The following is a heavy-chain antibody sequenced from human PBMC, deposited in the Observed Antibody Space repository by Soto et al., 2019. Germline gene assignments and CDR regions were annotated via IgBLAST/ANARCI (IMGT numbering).Heavy chain of an antibody. V-gene: IGHV3-30*18. J-gene: IGHJ4*02. Sequence: QVQLVESGGGVVQPGRSLRLSCAASGFTFSSYGMHWVRQAPGKGLEWVAIISFDGSNPYYADSVKGRFTISRDNSKNTHYLQMNSLRAEDTAVYHCAKDAIALGSSGYYRDRTNSDYWGQGTLVTVSS. D-gene: IGHD3-22*01. CDR1: GFTFSSYG. CDR3: AKDAIALGSSGYYRDRTNSDY. CDR2: ISFDGSNP.